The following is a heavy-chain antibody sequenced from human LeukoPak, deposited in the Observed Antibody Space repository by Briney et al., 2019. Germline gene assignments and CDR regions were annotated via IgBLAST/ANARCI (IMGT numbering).Heavy chain of an antibody. CDR1: GGSISSYY. Sequence: PSETLSLTCTVSGGSISSYYWSWLRQPPGKGLEWIGYIYYRGSTNYNPSLKSRVTMSVDTSKNQFSLKLTSVTAADTAVYYCARVSGSSSWLSYFDYWGQGTLVTVSS. D-gene: IGHD6-13*01. J-gene: IGHJ4*02. CDR2: IYYRGST. V-gene: IGHV4-59*01. CDR3: ARVSGSSSWLSYFDY.